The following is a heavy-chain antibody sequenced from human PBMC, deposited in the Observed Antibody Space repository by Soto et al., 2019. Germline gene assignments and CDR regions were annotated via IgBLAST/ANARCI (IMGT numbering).Heavy chain of an antibody. V-gene: IGHV1-18*01. D-gene: IGHD3-9*01. CDR2: ISGFNGNT. J-gene: IGHJ4*01. Sequence: GASVKVSCKASAYTFADYGIIWVRQAPGRGLEWMGWISGFNGNTNYAQKFQDRVTMTTDTSTTTAYMELRSLRSDDTAVYFCARARRTGYSHFDYWGQGTLVTVSS. CDR3: ARARRTGYSHFDY. CDR1: AYTFADYG.